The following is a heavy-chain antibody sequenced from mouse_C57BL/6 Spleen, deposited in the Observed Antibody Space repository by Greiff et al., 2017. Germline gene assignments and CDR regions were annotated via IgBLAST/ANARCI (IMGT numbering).Heavy chain of an antibody. Sequence: EVKLVESGGGLVKPGGSLKLSCAASGFTFRDYGMHWVRQAPEKGLEWVAYISSGSSTIYYADTVKGRFTISRDNAKNTLFLQMTSLRSEDTAMYYCAGAYYAMDYWGQGTSVTVSS. CDR3: AGAYYAMDY. V-gene: IGHV5-17*01. CDR1: GFTFRDYG. J-gene: IGHJ4*01. CDR2: ISSGSSTI.